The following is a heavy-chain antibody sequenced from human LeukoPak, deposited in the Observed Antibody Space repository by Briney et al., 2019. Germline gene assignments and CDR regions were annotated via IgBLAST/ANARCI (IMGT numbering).Heavy chain of an antibody. D-gene: IGHD3-22*01. CDR1: GFTFSSFS. CDR2: ISSTSRNI. V-gene: IGHV3-48*04. J-gene: IGHJ4*02. CDR3: ARNGYYYDSSGCFDY. Sequence: GGSLRLSCSASGFTFSSFSMFWVRQAPGKGLEWLSYISSTSRNIYYADSVKGRFTISRDNAKNSLYLQMNSLRAEDTALYHCARNGYYYDSSGCFDYWGQGTLVTVSS.